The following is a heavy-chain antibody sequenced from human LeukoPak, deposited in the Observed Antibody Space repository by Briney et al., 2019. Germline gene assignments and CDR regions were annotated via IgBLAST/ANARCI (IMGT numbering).Heavy chain of an antibody. CDR2: IYHSGNT. J-gene: IGHJ3*02. V-gene: IGHV4-38-2*02. CDR1: GYSISSGYY. Sequence: PSETLSLTCTVSGYSISSGYYWGWIRQPPGKGLEWIGNIYHSGNTYYKPCVKIVFNISVDTFKNQFSMKLNSVTAADTGVYYCARQGGGYCSSTRCYSALDIWGQGTMVTVSS. D-gene: IGHD2-2*02. CDR3: ARQGGGYCSSTRCYSALDI.